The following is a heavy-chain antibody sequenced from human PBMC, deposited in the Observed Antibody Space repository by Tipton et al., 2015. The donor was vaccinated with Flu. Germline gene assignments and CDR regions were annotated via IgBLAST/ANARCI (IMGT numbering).Heavy chain of an antibody. CDR2: IYPSGTT. V-gene: IGHV4-39*01. J-gene: IGHJ4*02. Sequence: TLSPTCTVSSGSIRSTNYFCAWIRQPPEKGLELIGSIYPSGTTYYNPSLKSRVTISVDTSKSQFSLKLRSVTAADTAVYYCARLSYYDVDLKNFYFDYWGQGALVTVSS. CDR1: SGSIRSTNYF. D-gene: IGHD3-10*02. CDR3: ARLSYYDVDLKNFYFDY.